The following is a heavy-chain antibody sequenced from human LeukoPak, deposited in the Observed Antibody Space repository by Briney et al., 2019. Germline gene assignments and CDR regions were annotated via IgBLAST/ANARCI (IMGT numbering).Heavy chain of an antibody. Sequence: SETLSLTCTVSAGSIRNFYWTWIRQPAGKGLEWIGRIYTSGRTNYNPSLKSRVTMSVDTSKNQFSLKLNSVTAADTAVYYCARSGQSDYFDSSGYSPFDYWGQGTLVTVSS. J-gene: IGHJ4*02. D-gene: IGHD3-22*01. CDR3: ARSGQSDYFDSSGYSPFDY. CDR2: IYTSGRT. CDR1: AGSIRNFY. V-gene: IGHV4-4*07.